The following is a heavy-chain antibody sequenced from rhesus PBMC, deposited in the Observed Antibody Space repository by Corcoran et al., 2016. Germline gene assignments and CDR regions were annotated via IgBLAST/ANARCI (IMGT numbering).Heavy chain of an antibody. Sequence: EVQLVQSGAEVKKPGASVTISCKASGYTFTDYYLHWVRQAPGKGLEWMGRVDPEDGETIHAQKFQDRVTITADTSTDTAYMELSSLRSEDTAVYYCATEWADTAGTVLYYWGQGVLVTVSS. CDR3: ATEWADTAGTVLYY. V-gene: IGHV1-111*02. CDR2: VDPEDGET. D-gene: IGHD5-24*01. CDR1: GYTFTDYY. J-gene: IGHJ4*01.